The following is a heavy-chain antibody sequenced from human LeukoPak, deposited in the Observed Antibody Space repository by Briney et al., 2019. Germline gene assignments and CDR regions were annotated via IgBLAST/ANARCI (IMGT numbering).Heavy chain of an antibody. CDR1: GFTFSDYY. CDR3: ARGTMASDF. Sequence: GGSLRLSCAASGFTFSDYYMTWIRQTPGEGLGWVSYISISGTTTFYVDSVKGRFTISRDNTKNSLYLQMNSLRAEDTAMYYCARGTMASDFWGQGTLVTVSS. V-gene: IGHV3-11*01. J-gene: IGHJ4*02. D-gene: IGHD3-10*01. CDR2: ISISGTTT.